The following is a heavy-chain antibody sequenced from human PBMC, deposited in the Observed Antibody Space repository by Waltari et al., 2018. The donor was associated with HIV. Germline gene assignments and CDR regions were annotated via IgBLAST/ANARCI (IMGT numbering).Heavy chain of an antibody. CDR2: INSNSDNE. CDR3: AKDMSRGDTGMVYWNYVDL. J-gene: IGHJ5*02. D-gene: IGHD5-18*01. Sequence: EMRLVESGVGLVQPGRTLSLSCTASGFPFAQYALPCVRQVPGKGLEWVAGINSNSDNEGYAHSVKGRFTISRDNAKNSLYLQMKSLRGDDTAFYYCAKDMSRGDTGMVYWNYVDLWGQGTLVTASS. V-gene: IGHV3-9*01. CDR1: GFPFAQYA.